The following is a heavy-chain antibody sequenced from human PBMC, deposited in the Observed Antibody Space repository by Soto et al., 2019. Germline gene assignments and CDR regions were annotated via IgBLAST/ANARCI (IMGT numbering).Heavy chain of an antibody. Sequence: ASVKVSCKASGYTFTGYYMHWVRQAPGQGLEWMGLINPNSGGTSYAQKFQGRVTMTRDTSTSTVYMELSSLRSEDTAVYYCARVDLNYDSSGYYFTEFGMAFDPWGQGTLVTVSS. V-gene: IGHV1-46*01. D-gene: IGHD3-22*01. J-gene: IGHJ5*02. CDR3: ARVDLNYDSSGYYFTEFGMAFDP. CDR2: INPNSGGT. CDR1: GYTFTGYY.